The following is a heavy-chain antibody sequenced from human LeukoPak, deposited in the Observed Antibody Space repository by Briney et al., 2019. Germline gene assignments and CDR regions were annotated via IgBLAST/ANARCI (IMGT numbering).Heavy chain of an antibody. Sequence: KPSEALSLTCAVYGGSFSGYYWSWIRQPPGKGLEWIGEINHSGSTNYNPSLKSRVTVSVDTSKNQFSLKLSSVTAADTAVYYCARGLHLYDLQDDRHYYYYGMDVWGQGTTVTVSS. CDR3: ARGLHLYDLQDDRHYYYYGMDV. CDR2: INHSGST. D-gene: IGHD3-3*01. J-gene: IGHJ6*02. CDR1: GGSFSGYY. V-gene: IGHV4-34*01.